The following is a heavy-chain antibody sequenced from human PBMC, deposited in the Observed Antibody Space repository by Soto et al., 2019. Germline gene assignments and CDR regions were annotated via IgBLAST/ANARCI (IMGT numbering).Heavy chain of an antibody. V-gene: IGHV3-30*18. J-gene: IGHJ4*02. Sequence: QVQLVESGGGVVQPGRSLRLSCAASGFTFSSYGIHWVRQAPGKGLEWVALISYDGSNKYYADSVKGRFTISRDNSKNTLYLQMNSLRAEDTAVYYCAKETSGVTALGNWGQGTLVTVSS. CDR3: AKETSGVTALGN. CDR1: GFTFSSYG. D-gene: IGHD2-21*02. CDR2: ISYDGSNK.